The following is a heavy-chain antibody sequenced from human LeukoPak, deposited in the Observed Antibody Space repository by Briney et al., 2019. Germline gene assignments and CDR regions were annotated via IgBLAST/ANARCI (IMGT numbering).Heavy chain of an antibody. CDR2: IRYDGYKK. D-gene: IGHD3-22*01. V-gene: IGHV3-30*02. Sequence: PGGSLRLSCAASGFTLSEYGMQWVRQAPGKGLEWLTFIRYDGYKKYYIDSVKGRFTTSRDNSKNTVSLQMSSLRVEDTAVYYCARNAHSFDSSGYYFHFWGQGTRVTVSS. J-gene: IGHJ4*02. CDR1: GFTLSEYG. CDR3: ARNAHSFDSSGYYFHF.